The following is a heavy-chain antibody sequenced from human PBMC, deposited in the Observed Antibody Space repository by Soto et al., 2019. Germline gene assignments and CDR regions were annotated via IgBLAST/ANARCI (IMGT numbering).Heavy chain of an antibody. V-gene: IGHV1-18*01. D-gene: IGHD3-16*01. CDR3: ARSYVWGSATTLNWFDP. CDR2: ISAYNGNT. Sequence: QVQLVQSGAEVKKPGASVKVSCKASSYTFTSYGISWVRQAPGQGLEWMGWISAYNGNTNYAQKLQGRVTMTTDTSTSTAYMELRSLRSDDTAVYYCARSYVWGSATTLNWFDPWGQGTLVTVSS. J-gene: IGHJ5*02. CDR1: SYTFTSYG.